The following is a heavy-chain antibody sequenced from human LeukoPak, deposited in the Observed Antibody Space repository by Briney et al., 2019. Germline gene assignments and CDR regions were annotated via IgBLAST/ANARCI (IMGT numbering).Heavy chain of an antibody. V-gene: IGHV3-9*01. CDR3: ARGPPVNYDSSGFDY. Sequence: GGSLRLSCAASGFTFDDYAMHWVRQAPGKGLEWVSGISWNSGSIGYADSVKGRFTISRDNAKNSLYLQMNSLRAEDTAVYYCARGPPVNYDSSGFDYWGQGTLVTVSS. CDR2: ISWNSGSI. J-gene: IGHJ4*02. D-gene: IGHD3-22*01. CDR1: GFTFDDYA.